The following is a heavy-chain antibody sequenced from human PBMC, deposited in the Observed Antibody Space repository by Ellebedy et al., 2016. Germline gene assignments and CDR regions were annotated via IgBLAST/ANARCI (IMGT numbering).Heavy chain of an antibody. J-gene: IGHJ4*02. Sequence: ASVKVSCXASGYTFTSYYMHWVRQAPGQGLEWMGWINPNSGGTNYAQKFQGRVTMTRDTSISTAYMGLSRLRSDDTAVYYCAREVQLERRDFDYWGQGTLVTVSS. V-gene: IGHV1-2*02. CDR3: AREVQLERRDFDY. CDR1: GYTFTSYY. D-gene: IGHD1-1*01. CDR2: INPNSGGT.